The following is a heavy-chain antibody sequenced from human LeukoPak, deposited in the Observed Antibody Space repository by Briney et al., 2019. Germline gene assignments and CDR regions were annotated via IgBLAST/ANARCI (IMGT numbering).Heavy chain of an antibody. V-gene: IGHV3-7*01. D-gene: IGHD2/OR15-2a*01. J-gene: IGHJ4*02. CDR2: MRSDGSAT. CDR3: ARDNKFVLDC. CDR1: GFTLSHYM. Sequence: GGSLRLSCAVSGFTLSHYMMIWVRQAPGEGLEWVANMRSDGSATFYADSVKGRFTISRDNAKNSLYLQMNSLRAEDTAVYFCARDNKFVLDCWGQGTLVTVSS.